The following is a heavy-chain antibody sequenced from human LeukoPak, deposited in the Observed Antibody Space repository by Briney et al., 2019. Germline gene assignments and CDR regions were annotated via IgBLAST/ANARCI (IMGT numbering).Heavy chain of an antibody. CDR1: GYSFTSYW. CDR2: IYPGDSDT. D-gene: IGHD4/OR15-4a*01. Sequence: GESLKISCKGSGYSFTSYWIGWVRQMPGKGLEWMGIIYPGDSDTRYSPSFQRQVTISADKSISTAYLQWSSLKASDTAMYYCARGFYGGYYYYYYMDVWGKGTTVTVSS. J-gene: IGHJ6*03. CDR3: ARGFYGGYYYYYYMDV. V-gene: IGHV5-51*01.